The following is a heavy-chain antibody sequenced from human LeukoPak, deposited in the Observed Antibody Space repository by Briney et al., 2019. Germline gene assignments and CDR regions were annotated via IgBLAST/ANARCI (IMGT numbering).Heavy chain of an antibody. Sequence: ASVKVSCKASGYTFTGYYMHWVRQAPGQGLEWMGWINPNSGGTNYAQKFQGRVTMTRDTSISTAYMELSRLRSDDTAVYYCARELGSYGSGAPGYWGQGTLVTVSS. D-gene: IGHD3-10*01. J-gene: IGHJ4*02. V-gene: IGHV1-2*02. CDR3: ARELGSYGSGAPGY. CDR2: INPNSGGT. CDR1: GYTFTGYY.